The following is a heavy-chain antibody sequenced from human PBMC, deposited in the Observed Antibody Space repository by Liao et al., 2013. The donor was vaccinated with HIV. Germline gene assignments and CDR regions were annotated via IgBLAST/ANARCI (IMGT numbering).Heavy chain of an antibody. V-gene: IGHV4-4*07. CDR2: IYTSGST. Sequence: QVQLQESGPGLVKPSETLSLTCTVSGGSISSYYWSWIRQPAGKGLEWIGRIYTSGSTNYNPSLKSRVTMSVDTSKNQFSLKLSSVTAADTAVYYCARVRSPFGVVYYFDYWGQGTLVTVSS. CDR1: GGSISSYY. CDR3: ARVRSPFGVVYYFDY. J-gene: IGHJ4*02. D-gene: IGHD3-3*01.